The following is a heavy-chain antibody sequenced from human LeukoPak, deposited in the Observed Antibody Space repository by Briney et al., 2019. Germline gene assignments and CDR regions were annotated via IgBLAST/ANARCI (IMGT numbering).Heavy chain of an antibody. D-gene: IGHD4-11*01. Sequence: SQTLSLTCTVSGGSISSGSYYWSWIRQPTGKGLEWIGHIYYSGATNYNPSLKSRVTISADTSKNQFSLKLSSVTAADTAAYYCARGSGGVTTPTKNFDYWGQGTLVTVSS. V-gene: IGHV4-61*01. CDR3: ARGSGGVTTPTKNFDY. J-gene: IGHJ4*02. CDR2: IYYSGAT. CDR1: GGSISSGSYY.